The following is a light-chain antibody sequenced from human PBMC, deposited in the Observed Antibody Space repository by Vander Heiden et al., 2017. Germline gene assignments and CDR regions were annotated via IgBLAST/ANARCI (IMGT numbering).Light chain of an antibody. V-gene: IGKV1-39*01. CDR3: QQSYNRPRT. CDR2: AIS. CDR1: QSVGIY. Sequence: DIQISHSPSSLSASVGDRVTITCRASQSVGIYLNWYQQKPGKAPKLLMYAISSLQRGVPSRFSGSGSGTDFTLTISGLQSEDFATYYCQQSYNRPRTFGEGTKVEIK. J-gene: IGKJ4*01.